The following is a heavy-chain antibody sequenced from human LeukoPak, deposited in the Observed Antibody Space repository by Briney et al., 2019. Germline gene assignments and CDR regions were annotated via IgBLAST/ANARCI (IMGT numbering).Heavy chain of an antibody. J-gene: IGHJ4*02. V-gene: IGHV4-59*01. CDR2: IYYSGST. CDR1: GGSISSYY. Sequence: KPSETLSLTCTVSGGSISSYYWRWIRQPPGKGLEWIGYIYYSGSTNYNPSLKTRVTISVDTSKNQFSLKMRSVTAADTAVYYCARDGEKQYYFDYWGKGTLVTVS. CDR3: ARDGEKQYYFDY. D-gene: IGHD2-21*01.